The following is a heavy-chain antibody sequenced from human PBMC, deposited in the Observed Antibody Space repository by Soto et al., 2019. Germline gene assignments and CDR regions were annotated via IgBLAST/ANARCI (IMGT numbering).Heavy chain of an antibody. J-gene: IGHJ4*02. CDR2: ISSSSSYI. Sequence: ESGGGLVKPGGSLRLSCAASGFTFSSYSMNWVRQAPGKGLEWVSSISSSSSYIYYADSVKGRFTISRDNAKNSLYLQMNSLRAEDTAVYYCARDSPSGDFPTYYWGQGTLVTVSS. V-gene: IGHV3-21*01. CDR1: GFTFSSYS. CDR3: ARDSPSGDFPTYY. D-gene: IGHD4-17*01.